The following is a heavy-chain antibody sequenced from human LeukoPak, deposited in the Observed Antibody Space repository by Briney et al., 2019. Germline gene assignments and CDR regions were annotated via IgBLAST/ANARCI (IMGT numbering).Heavy chain of an antibody. CDR2: ISYSVST. V-gene: IGHV4-30-4*01. D-gene: IGHD3-10*01. J-gene: IGHJ3*02. CDR3: ARYSGSASDSHAFDI. Sequence: PSETLSLTCTVSGGSISSGDNYWNWIRQPQPPGKGLEWIGYISYSVSTYYNPSLKSRVTISVDASKNQFSLKLSSVTAADTAVYYCARYSGSASDSHAFDIWGQGTMVTVSS. CDR1: GGSISSGDNY.